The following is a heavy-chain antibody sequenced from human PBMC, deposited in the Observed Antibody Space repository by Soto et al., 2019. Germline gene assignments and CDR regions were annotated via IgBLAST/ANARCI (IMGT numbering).Heavy chain of an antibody. J-gene: IGHJ4*02. CDR3: ARESEDLTSTFDY. Sequence: GGSLRLSCAASGFTFTRYSMNWVRQAPGKGLEWVSSISSTTNYIYYGDSMKGRFTISRDNAKNSLYLEMNSLSAEDTSVYYCARESEDLTSTFDYWGQGTLVTVSS. V-gene: IGHV3-21*06. CDR1: GFTFTRYS. CDR2: ISSTTNYI.